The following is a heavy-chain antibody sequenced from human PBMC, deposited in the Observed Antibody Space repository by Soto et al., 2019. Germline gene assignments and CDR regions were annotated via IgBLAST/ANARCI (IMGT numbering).Heavy chain of an antibody. J-gene: IGHJ4*02. Sequence: QVQLQESGPGLVKPSETLSLTCTVSGGSISSYYWSSIRQPPGKGLEWIGYIYYSGSTNYNPSLKSRVTISVDTSKNQFSLKLSSVTDADTAVYYCARQGSYSLRDWGQGTLVTVSS. CDR3: ARQGSYSLRD. D-gene: IGHD1-26*01. V-gene: IGHV4-59*08. CDR1: GGSISSYY. CDR2: IYYSGST.